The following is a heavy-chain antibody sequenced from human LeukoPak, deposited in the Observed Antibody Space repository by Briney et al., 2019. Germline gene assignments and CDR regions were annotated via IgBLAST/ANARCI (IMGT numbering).Heavy chain of an antibody. D-gene: IGHD3-22*01. Sequence: SETLSLTCTVSGGSINSFYWTWIRQPAGKGLEWIGRIYSSGSTNFNPSLKSRVTISVDTSKNQFSLKLSSVTAADTAVYYCASEGSDSSGYSGAFDIWGQGTMVTVSS. CDR1: GGSINSFY. CDR2: IYSSGST. J-gene: IGHJ3*02. V-gene: IGHV4-4*07. CDR3: ASEGSDSSGYSGAFDI.